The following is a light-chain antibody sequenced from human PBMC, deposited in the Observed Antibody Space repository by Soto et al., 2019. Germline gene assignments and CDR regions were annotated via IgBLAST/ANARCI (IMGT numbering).Light chain of an antibody. Sequence: SVLTQPASVSGSPGQSITISCTGTSSDVGGYNYVSWYQQHPGKAPKLMIYDVTNRPSGVSNRFSGSKSGNTASLTISGLQAEDEADYYCSSYTSSTTPRVFGVGTKLTVL. V-gene: IGLV2-14*01. CDR2: DVT. J-gene: IGLJ2*01. CDR3: SSYTSSTTPRV. CDR1: SSDVGGYNY.